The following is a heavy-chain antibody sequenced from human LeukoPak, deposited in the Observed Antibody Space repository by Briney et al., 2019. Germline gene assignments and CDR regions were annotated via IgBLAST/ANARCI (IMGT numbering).Heavy chain of an antibody. CDR2: ISSSGSTI. Sequence: PGGSLRLSCAASGFTFSSYEMNGVRQAPGKGLEWVSYISSSGSTIYYADSVKGRFTISRDNAKNSLYLQMNSLRAEDTAVYYCARDTGIVGATDYWGQGTLVTVSS. V-gene: IGHV3-48*03. D-gene: IGHD1-26*01. J-gene: IGHJ4*02. CDR1: GFTFSSYE. CDR3: ARDTGIVGATDY.